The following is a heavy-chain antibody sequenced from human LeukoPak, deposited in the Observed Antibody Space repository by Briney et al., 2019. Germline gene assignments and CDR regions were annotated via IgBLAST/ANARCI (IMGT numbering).Heavy chain of an antibody. CDR3: AKKVAGGFDAPLDS. Sequence: GGSLRLSCAASGFPFSRYGMQWLRQAPGKRLECVAVTSSDGSRIYYVDSMKGRFTISRDNSKNTLYLQMNSLRAEDTAMYYCAKKVAGGFDAPLDSWGQGTLVTVSS. J-gene: IGHJ4*02. V-gene: IGHV3-30*18. CDR2: TSSDGSRI. D-gene: IGHD3-10*01. CDR1: GFPFSRYG.